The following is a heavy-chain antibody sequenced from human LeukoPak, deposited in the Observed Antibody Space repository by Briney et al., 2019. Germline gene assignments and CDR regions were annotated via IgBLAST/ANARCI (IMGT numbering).Heavy chain of an antibody. CDR2: IYYSGST. V-gene: IGHV4-59*12. Sequence: SETLSRTCTVSGGSISSYYWSWIRQPPGKGLGWIGYIYYSGSTNYNPSLKSRVTISVDTSKNQFSLKLSSVTAADTAVYYCARARRRVIAVAGTSLSWYFDLWGRGTLVTVSS. CDR3: ARARRRVIAVAGTSLSWYFDL. CDR1: GGSISSYY. D-gene: IGHD6-19*01. J-gene: IGHJ2*01.